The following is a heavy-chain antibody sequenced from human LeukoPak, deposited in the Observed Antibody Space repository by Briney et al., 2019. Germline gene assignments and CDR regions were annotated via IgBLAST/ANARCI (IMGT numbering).Heavy chain of an antibody. CDR1: GGSISSYY. V-gene: IGHV4-4*07. J-gene: IGHJ3*02. CDR2: IYTSGST. Sequence: SETLSLTCTVSGGSISSYYWSWIRQPAGKGLEWIGRIYTSGSTNYNPSLKSRVTMSVDTSKNQFSLKLSSVTAADTAVYYCARDFPLAYWADALDIWGQGTMVTVSS. CDR3: ARDFPLAYWADALDI. D-gene: IGHD2-21*01.